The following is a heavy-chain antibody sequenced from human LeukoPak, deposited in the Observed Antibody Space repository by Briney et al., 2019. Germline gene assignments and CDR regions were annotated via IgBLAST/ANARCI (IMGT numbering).Heavy chain of an antibody. D-gene: IGHD6-25*01. CDR1: GFTFTAYA. V-gene: IGHV3-23*01. CDR2: ISGSGGST. J-gene: IGHJ4*02. CDR3: AKKTVSGQYGDYFDY. Sequence: GGSLRLPCAASGFTFTAYAMSWVRQAPGKGLEWVSAISGSGGSTYYADSVKGRFTISRDNSKNTLYLQMNSLRAEDTAVYYCAKKTVSGQYGDYFDYWGQGTLVTVSS.